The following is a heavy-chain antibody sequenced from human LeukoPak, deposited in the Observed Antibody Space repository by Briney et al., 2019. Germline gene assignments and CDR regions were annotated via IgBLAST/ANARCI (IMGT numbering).Heavy chain of an antibody. V-gene: IGHV3-30*18. CDR3: AEDLTYYMDV. J-gene: IGHJ6*03. CDR2: ISYDGSNK. Sequence: PGGSLGLSCAASGFTFSSYGMHWARKPPARGLGGVAVISYDGSNKYYADSVKGRFTISRDNSKNSLYLQMNSLRAEDTAVYYCAEDLTYYMDVWGKGTTVTVSS. CDR1: GFTFSSYG.